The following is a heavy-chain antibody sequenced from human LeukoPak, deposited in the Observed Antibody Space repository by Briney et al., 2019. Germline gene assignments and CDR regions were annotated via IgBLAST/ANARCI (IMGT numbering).Heavy chain of an antibody. J-gene: IGHJ3*02. Sequence: GGSLEISWKGSGYSFTSYWIGWVRQLPGKGLEWMGIIYPGDSDTRYSPSFQGQVTISADKSISTAYLQWSSLKASDTAMYYCARQGIVGADDAFDIWGQGTMVTVSS. D-gene: IGHD1-26*01. CDR1: GYSFTSYW. CDR2: IYPGDSDT. CDR3: ARQGIVGADDAFDI. V-gene: IGHV5-51*01.